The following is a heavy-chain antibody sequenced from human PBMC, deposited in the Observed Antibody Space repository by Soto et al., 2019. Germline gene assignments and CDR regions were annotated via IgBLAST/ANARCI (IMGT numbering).Heavy chain of an antibody. Sequence: QVQLVESGGGVVQPGRSLRLSCAASGFTFSSYGMHWVRQAPGKGLEWVAVICDDGSNKYYADSVKGRFTISRDNSKNTLYLQMNSLRAEATAVYYCAIGKGGGYECPYHYCGHVTLVTVSS. D-gene: IGHD1-26*01. CDR2: ICDDGSNK. J-gene: IGHJ4*01. V-gene: IGHV3-33*01. CDR1: GFTFSSYG. CDR3: AIGKGGGYECPYHY.